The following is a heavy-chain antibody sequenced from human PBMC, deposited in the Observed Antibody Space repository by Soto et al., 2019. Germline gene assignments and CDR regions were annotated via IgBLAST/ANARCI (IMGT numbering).Heavy chain of an antibody. CDR3: ANDTSRVGSTRGPFDC. D-gene: IGHD1-26*01. J-gene: IGHJ4*02. Sequence: GGSLRLSCAASGLTFSDYGMHWVRQAPGKGLEWLAVISYDGSSKYYADSVKGRFTISRDNSKNTLYLQMSSLRIEDTAVYSCANDTSRVGSTRGPFDCWGQGTLVTVSS. V-gene: IGHV3-30*18. CDR2: ISYDGSSK. CDR1: GLTFSDYG.